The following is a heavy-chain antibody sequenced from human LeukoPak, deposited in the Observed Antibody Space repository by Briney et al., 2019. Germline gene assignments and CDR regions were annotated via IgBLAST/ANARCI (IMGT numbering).Heavy chain of an antibody. Sequence: PTGGSLRLSCAASGFTVSSNYMSWVRQAPGKGLEWVSVIYSGGSTYYADSVKGRFTISRDNSKNTLYLQMNSLRAEDTAVYYCARALTAAAYFDYWGQGTLVTVSS. CDR3: ARALTAAAYFDY. CDR1: GFTVSSNY. CDR2: IYSGGST. J-gene: IGHJ4*02. V-gene: IGHV3-66*01. D-gene: IGHD6-25*01.